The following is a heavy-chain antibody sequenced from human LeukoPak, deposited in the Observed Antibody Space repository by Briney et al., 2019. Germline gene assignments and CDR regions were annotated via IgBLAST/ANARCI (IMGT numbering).Heavy chain of an antibody. Sequence: GGSLRLSCAASGFSFSNYGMHWVRQAPGKGLEWVAVIWYDGSNKYYADSVKGRFTISRDNSKNTLYLQMNNLRAEDTAVYYCARGNYHGSGSLDYWSQGTLVTVSS. CDR1: GFSFSNYG. CDR3: ARGNYHGSGSLDY. V-gene: IGHV3-33*01. J-gene: IGHJ4*02. D-gene: IGHD3-10*01. CDR2: IWYDGSNK.